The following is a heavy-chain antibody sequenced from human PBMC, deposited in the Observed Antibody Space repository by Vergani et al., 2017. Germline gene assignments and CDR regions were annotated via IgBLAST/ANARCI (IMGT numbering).Heavy chain of an antibody. V-gene: IGHV3-30*02. Sequence: QVQLVESGGGVVQPGGSLRLSCAASGFTFSSYGMHWVRQAPGKGLEWVAFIRYDGSNKYYADSVKGRFTISRDNSKNTLYLQMNSLRAEDTAVYYCARDKAAAPTFWGQGTLVTVSS. J-gene: IGHJ4*02. CDR3: ARDKAAAPTF. CDR2: IRYDGSNK. CDR1: GFTFSSYG. D-gene: IGHD6-13*01.